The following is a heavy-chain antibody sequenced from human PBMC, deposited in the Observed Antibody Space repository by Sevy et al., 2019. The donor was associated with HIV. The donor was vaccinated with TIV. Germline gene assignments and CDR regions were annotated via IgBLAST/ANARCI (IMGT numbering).Heavy chain of an antibody. D-gene: IGHD3-10*01. V-gene: IGHV1-18*01. CDR2: VSAYNGNT. CDR3: AVCVGITMVRGVNFDY. Sequence: ASVKVSCKASSYSFNSFGISWVRQAPGQGLEWMGYVSAYNGNTNYAQNLQGRVTMTTDTSTSTAYMELRSLRSDDTALYYGAVCVGITMVRGVNFDYWGQRTLVTVSS. J-gene: IGHJ4*02. CDR1: SYSFNSFG.